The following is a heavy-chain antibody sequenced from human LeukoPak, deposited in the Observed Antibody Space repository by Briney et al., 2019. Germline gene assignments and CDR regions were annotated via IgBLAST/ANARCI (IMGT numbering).Heavy chain of an antibody. J-gene: IGHJ4*02. V-gene: IGHV3-30-3*01. Sequence: PGGSLRLSCAASGFTFSSYAMHWVRQAPGKGLEWVAVISYDGSNKCYADSVKGRFTISRDNSKNTLYLQMNSLRAEDTAVYYCARVGRSNFDYWGQGTLVTVSS. CDR1: GFTFSSYA. CDR2: ISYDGSNK. CDR3: ARVGRSNFDY.